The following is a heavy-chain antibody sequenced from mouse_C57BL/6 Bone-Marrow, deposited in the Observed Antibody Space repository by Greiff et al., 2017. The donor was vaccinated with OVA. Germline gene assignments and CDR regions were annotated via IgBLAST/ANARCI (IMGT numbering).Heavy chain of an antibody. CDR3: TTYDDYCPYDMDY. CDR2: IDPEDGDT. CDR1: GFNIKDYY. D-gene: IGHD2-3*01. J-gene: IGHJ4*01. Sequence: VQLQQSGAELVRPGASVKLSCTASGFNIKDYYMHWVKQRPEQGLEWIGRIDPEDGDTDYAPKFQGKATMTVDTSSNTAYLQLSSLTSEDAAVYYYTTYDDYCPYDMDYWGQGTSVTVSS. V-gene: IGHV14-1*01.